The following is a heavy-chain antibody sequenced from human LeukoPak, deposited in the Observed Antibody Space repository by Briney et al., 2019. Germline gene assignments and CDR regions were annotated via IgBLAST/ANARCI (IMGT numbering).Heavy chain of an antibody. CDR3: ARALDSSSWYYYYMDV. D-gene: IGHD6-13*01. CDR2: INPNSGGT. Sequence: ASVKVSCKASGYTFTGYYMHWVRQAPGQGLEWMGWINPNSGGTNYAQKFQGRVTMTRDTSISTAYMELGRLRSDDTAVYYCARALDSSSWYYYYMDVWGKGTTVTVSS. CDR1: GYTFTGYY. J-gene: IGHJ6*03. V-gene: IGHV1-2*02.